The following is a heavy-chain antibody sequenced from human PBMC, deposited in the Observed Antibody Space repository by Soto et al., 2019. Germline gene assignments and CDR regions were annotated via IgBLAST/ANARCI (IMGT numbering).Heavy chain of an antibody. CDR1: GYTFTSYG. CDR3: ARGRYDISTGYYIDMVV. Sequence: ASVKVSCKASGYTFTSYGISWVRQAPGQGLEWMGWISAYNGNTNYAQKLQGRVTMTTDTSTSTAYMELRSLRSDDTAVYYCARGRYDISTGYYIDMVVWGQGTTVTVSS. V-gene: IGHV1-18*01. J-gene: IGHJ6*02. D-gene: IGHD3-9*01. CDR2: ISAYNGNT.